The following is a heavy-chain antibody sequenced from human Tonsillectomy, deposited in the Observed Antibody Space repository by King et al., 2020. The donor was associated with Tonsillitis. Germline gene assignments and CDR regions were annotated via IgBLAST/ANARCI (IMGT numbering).Heavy chain of an antibody. J-gene: IGHJ5*02. V-gene: IGHV2-70*04. D-gene: IGHD3/OR15-3a*01. CDR3: ARATDFAWFDP. CDR2: IDWDDEK. Sequence: VTLKESGPALVKPKQTLTLTCTFSGFSLSTTGMRVSWIRQPPGKALEWLARIDWDDEKFYSTSLRTRLTISRDTSRNQVVLTMTDMDPVDTATYYCARATDFAWFDPGCQGTPVTVSS. CDR1: GFSLSTTGMR.